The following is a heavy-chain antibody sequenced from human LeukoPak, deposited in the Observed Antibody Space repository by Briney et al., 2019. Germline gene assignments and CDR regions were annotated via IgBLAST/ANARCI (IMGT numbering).Heavy chain of an antibody. CDR1: GGSINSGSYY. Sequence: SQTLSLTCTVSGGSINSGSYYWSWIRQPAGKGLEWIGRIYTSGSTNYNPSLKSRVTISVDTSKNQFSLKLSSVTAADTAVYYCARDGPSGSFDYWGRGTLVTVSS. CDR2: IYTSGST. V-gene: IGHV4-61*02. J-gene: IGHJ4*02. D-gene: IGHD3-10*01. CDR3: ARDGPSGSFDY.